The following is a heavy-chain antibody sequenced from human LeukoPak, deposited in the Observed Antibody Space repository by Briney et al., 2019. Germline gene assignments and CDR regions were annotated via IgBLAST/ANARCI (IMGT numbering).Heavy chain of an antibody. CDR3: TRDRGAYNLYDY. D-gene: IGHD1-1*01. Sequence: GGSLRLSCTASGFTFGDYAMSWIRQAPGKGLEWVGFIRSKAYGETADYAASVKGRFTTSRDDSKAIAYLQMNSLKTEDTAVYHCTRDRGAYNLYDYWGQGTLVTVSS. CDR1: GFTFGDYA. V-gene: IGHV3-49*03. J-gene: IGHJ4*02. CDR2: IRSKAYGETA.